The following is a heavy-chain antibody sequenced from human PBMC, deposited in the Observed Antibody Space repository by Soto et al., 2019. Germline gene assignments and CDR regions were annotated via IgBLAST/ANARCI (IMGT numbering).Heavy chain of an antibody. CDR1: GGSISSGAYY. CDR2: VYYSGSS. J-gene: IGHJ5*02. V-gene: IGHV4-39*01. Sequence: QLQLQESGPGLVKPSETLSLTCTVSGGSISSGAYYGGWIRQPPGKGLEWIGRVYYSGSSYDNASLKRRVTIAVDTSRNQFSLSLSSVTAADTAVYFSAINDLGETWFDPWGQGTLVSVSS. CDR3: AINDLGETWFDP. D-gene: IGHD3-10*01.